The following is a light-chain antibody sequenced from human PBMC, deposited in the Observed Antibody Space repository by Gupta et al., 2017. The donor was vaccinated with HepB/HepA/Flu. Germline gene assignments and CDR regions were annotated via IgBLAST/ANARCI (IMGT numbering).Light chain of an antibody. V-gene: IGKV3-11*01. Sequence: DIVLTQSPATLSLFPGERATLSCRASQSVSSYLAWYQQKPGQAPRLLIYDASNRATGIPARFSGSGSGTDFTLTISSLEPEDFAVYYCQQRSNWPPTFGQGTRLEIK. CDR1: QSVSSY. CDR2: DAS. J-gene: IGKJ5*01. CDR3: QQRSNWPPT.